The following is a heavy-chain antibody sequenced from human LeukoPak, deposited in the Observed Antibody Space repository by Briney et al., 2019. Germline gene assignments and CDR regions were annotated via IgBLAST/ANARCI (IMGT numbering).Heavy chain of an antibody. CDR3: ARAPHYYFLTVYYSFDS. J-gene: IGHJ4*02. CDR2: IYYSGST. V-gene: IGHV4-59*08. D-gene: IGHD3-9*01. CDR1: GGSISSYY. Sequence: SETLSLTCTVSGGSISSYYWSWIRQPPGKGLEWIGYIYYSGSTNYNPSLKSRVTISVDTSKNQFSLKLSSVTAADTAVYYCARAPHYYFLTVYYSFDSGGRGALVPVPS.